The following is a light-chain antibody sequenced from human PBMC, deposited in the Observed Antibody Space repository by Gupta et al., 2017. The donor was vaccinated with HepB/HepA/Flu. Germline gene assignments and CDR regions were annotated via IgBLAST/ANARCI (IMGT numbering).Light chain of an antibody. CDR3: QQRGS. CDR2: EAS. CDR1: QSVSSY. Sequence: ELVLTQSPATLSLSPGKRATLSCRASQSVSSYLAWYQQKPGQAPRLLIYEASNRATGIPARFSGSGSGTDFTLTIRSLEPEDFAVYYCQQRGSFGQGTKLEIK. J-gene: IGKJ2*03. V-gene: IGKV3-11*01.